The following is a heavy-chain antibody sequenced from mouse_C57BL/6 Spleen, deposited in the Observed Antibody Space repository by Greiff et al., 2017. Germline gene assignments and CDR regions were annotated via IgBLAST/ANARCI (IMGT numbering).Heavy chain of an antibody. Sequence: EVKLMESGGGLVKPGGSLKLSCAASGFTFSSYAMSWVRQTPEKRLEWVATISDGGSYTYYPDNVKGRFTISRDNAKNNLYLQMSHLKSEDTAMYYCARREVTTSYFDYWGQGTTLTVSS. V-gene: IGHV5-4*03. D-gene: IGHD2-5*01. CDR2: ISDGGSYT. CDR3: ARREVTTSYFDY. J-gene: IGHJ2*01. CDR1: GFTFSSYA.